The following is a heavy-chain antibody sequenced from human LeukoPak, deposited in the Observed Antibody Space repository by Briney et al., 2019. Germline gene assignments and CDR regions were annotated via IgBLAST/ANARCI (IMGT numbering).Heavy chain of an antibody. CDR3: ARDDFEYSVHYGMDV. D-gene: IGHD3-9*01. Sequence: SETLSLTCSVSGGSIGTYYWSWIRQPAGKGLEWIGRVYRSGNGNYNPSLQSRVTMSVDTSKNQISLRLRSVTAADTAVYYCARDDFEYSVHYGMDVWGQGTAVTVSS. V-gene: IGHV4-4*07. J-gene: IGHJ6*02. CDR2: VYRSGNG. CDR1: GGSIGTYY.